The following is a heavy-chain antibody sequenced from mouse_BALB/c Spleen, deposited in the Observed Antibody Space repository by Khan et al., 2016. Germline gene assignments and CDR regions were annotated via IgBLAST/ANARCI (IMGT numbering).Heavy chain of an antibody. Sequence: EVQLQESGPDLVKPSQSLSLTCTVTGYSISSGYSWHWIRQFPGNKLEWMGCIRYSGSTNYNPPLKSRISITRDTSKNQFFLQLNSVTSEDTATYYCARDDYDEVYYAMDYWGQGTSVTVSS. J-gene: IGHJ4*01. D-gene: IGHD2-4*01. V-gene: IGHV3-1*02. CDR3: ARDDYDEVYYAMDY. CDR1: GYSISSGYS. CDR2: IRYSGST.